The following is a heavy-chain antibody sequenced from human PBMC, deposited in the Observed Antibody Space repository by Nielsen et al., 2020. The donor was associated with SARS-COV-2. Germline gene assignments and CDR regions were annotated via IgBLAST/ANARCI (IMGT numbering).Heavy chain of an antibody. CDR1: GGSISSGSYY. Sequence: SETLSLTCTVSGGSISSGSYYWSWIRQPPGKGLEWIGEINHSGSTNYNPSLKSRVTISVDTSKNQFSLKLSSVTAADTAVYYCARDSTNYGSGGFDYWGQGTLVTVSS. CDR2: INHSGST. CDR3: ARDSTNYGSGGFDY. D-gene: IGHD3-10*01. V-gene: IGHV4-61*01. J-gene: IGHJ4*02.